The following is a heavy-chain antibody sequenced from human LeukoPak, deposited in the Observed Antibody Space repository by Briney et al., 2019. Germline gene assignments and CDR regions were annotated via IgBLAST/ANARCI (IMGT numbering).Heavy chain of an antibody. D-gene: IGHD3-22*01. CDR1: GYTFTGYY. J-gene: IGHJ4*02. CDR3: ARGGYYDSSGYYRN. Sequence: ASMKVSCKASGYTFTGYYMHWVRQAPGQGLEWMGWINPNSGGTNYAQKFQGRVTMTRDTSISTAYMELSRLRSDDTAVYYCARGGYYDSSGYYRNWGQGTLVTVSS. V-gene: IGHV1-2*02. CDR2: INPNSGGT.